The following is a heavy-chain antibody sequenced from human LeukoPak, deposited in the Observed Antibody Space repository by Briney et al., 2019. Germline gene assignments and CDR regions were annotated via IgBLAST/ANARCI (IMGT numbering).Heavy chain of an antibody. CDR3: AKAIGQEIPAASRWYDP. CDR2: VSHGGGYT. J-gene: IGHJ5*02. CDR1: GFTFSNYA. D-gene: IGHD2-2*01. V-gene: IGHV3-23*01. Sequence: GGSLRLSCAASGFTFSNYAMTWVRQAPGKGLEWVATVSHGGGYTYHADSVKGRFTISRDNFKNTLYLQMNSLRVEDTAVYYCAKAIGQEIPAASRWYDPWGQGTLVTVSS.